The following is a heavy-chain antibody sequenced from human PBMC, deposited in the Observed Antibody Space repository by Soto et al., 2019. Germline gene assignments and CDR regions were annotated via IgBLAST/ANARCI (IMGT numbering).Heavy chain of an antibody. V-gene: IGHV5-51*01. Sequence: GESLKISCKGSGYNFAGYWIAWVRQMPGKGLELMGIIYPSDSDTRYRPSFQGQVTTSADKSISSAYLQWSSLRASDTAMYYCARGGVSTRTFDYWGQGXPVTVYS. J-gene: IGHJ4*02. CDR2: IYPSDSDT. CDR1: GYNFAGYW. CDR3: ARGGVSTRTFDY. D-gene: IGHD3-3*01.